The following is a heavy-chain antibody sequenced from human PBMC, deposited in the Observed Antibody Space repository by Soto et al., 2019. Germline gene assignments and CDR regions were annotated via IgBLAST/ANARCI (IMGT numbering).Heavy chain of an antibody. CDR3: TTDRGAFYYYDSSGYSPGTSAFDY. Sequence: PGGSLRLSCAASGFTFSNAWMNWVRQAPGKGLEWVGRIKSKTDGGTTDYAAPVKGRFTISRDDSKNTLYLQMNSLKTEDTAVYYCTTDRGAFYYYDSSGYSPGTSAFDYWGQGTLVTVSS. D-gene: IGHD3-22*01. V-gene: IGHV3-15*07. CDR1: GFTFSNAW. CDR2: IKSKTDGGTT. J-gene: IGHJ4*02.